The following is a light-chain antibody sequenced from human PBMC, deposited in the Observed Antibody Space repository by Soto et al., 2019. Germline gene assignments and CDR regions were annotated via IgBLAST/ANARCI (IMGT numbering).Light chain of an antibody. Sequence: IQLTQSPSSLSASVGDTVTITCRASPSISTYLNWYQHKPGKAPHLLIQAASGLLSGVPSRFSASGPETDFTLAISSLRPADFATYYCQQSYRTPYTFGQGTKLEIK. CDR2: AAS. J-gene: IGKJ2*01. V-gene: IGKV1-39*01. CDR3: QQSYRTPYT. CDR1: PSISTY.